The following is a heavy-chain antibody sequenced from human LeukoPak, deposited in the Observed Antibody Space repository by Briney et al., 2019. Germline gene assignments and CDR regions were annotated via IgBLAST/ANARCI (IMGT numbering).Heavy chain of an antibody. J-gene: IGHJ5*02. Sequence: GGSLRLSCAASGFTFDDYGMSWVRQAPGKGLEWVSGINWNGGSTGYADSVKGRFTISRDNAKNSLYLQMNSLKTEDTAVYYCTRHGNYYDSSGYNWFDPWGQGTLVTVSS. CDR1: GFTFDDYG. V-gene: IGHV3-20*04. D-gene: IGHD3-22*01. CDR2: INWNGGST. CDR3: TRHGNYYDSSGYNWFDP.